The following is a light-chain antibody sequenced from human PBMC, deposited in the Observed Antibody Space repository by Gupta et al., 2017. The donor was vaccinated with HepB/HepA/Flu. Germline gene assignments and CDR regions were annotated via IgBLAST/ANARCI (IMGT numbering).Light chain of an antibody. CDR1: SFNIGNNA. V-gene: IGLV1-44*01. J-gene: IGLJ1*01. CDR2: SNN. CDR3: AAWDDSLNGNYV. Sequence: QSVLTQPPSASGTPGQRVPISCSGSSFNIGNNAVNWYQQLPGTAPKLLIYSNNKRPSGVPDRFSGSKSGTSASLAISGLQSEDEADYYCAAWDDSLNGNYVFGTGTKVTVL.